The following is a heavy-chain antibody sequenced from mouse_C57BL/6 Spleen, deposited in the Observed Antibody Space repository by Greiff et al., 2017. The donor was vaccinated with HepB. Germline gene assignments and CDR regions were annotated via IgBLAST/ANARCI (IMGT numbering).Heavy chain of an antibody. Sequence: QVQLQQSGAELVRPGASVTLSCKASGYTFTDYEMHWVKQTPVHGLEWIGAIDPETGGTAYNQKFKGKAILTADKSSSTAYRELRSLTSEDSAVYYCTKRAAQALYYVDYWGQGTTLTVSS. J-gene: IGHJ2*01. V-gene: IGHV1-15*01. CDR1: GYTFTDYE. CDR2: IDPETGGT. D-gene: IGHD3-2*02. CDR3: TKRAAQALYYVDY.